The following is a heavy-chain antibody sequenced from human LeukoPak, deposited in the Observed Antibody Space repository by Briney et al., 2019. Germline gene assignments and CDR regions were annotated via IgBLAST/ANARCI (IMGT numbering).Heavy chain of an antibody. V-gene: IGHV4-4*07. D-gene: IGHD2-15*01. Sequence: PSETLSLTCTVSGGSISSYYWSWLRQPAGKGLEWIGRIYTSGSTNYNPSLKSRVTMSVDTSKNQLSLKLSSVTAADTAVYYYARDSSLLRPPGYYFDYWGQGTLVTVSS. CDR2: IYTSGST. CDR3: ARDSSLLRPPGYYFDY. J-gene: IGHJ4*02. CDR1: GGSISSYY.